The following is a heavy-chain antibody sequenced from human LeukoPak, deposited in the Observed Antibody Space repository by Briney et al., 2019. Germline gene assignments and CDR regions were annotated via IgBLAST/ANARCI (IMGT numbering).Heavy chain of an antibody. CDR1: GGTISGSSYY. Sequence: AETLSLTCTVSGGTISGSSYYWGCIRQPPGKGLEWIGSIYYSGSTYYNPSLKSRVTISVDTSKNHFSLKLSSVTAADTAVYYCTRREGYCSNGICYIFYDYWGQGTLVTVSS. D-gene: IGHD2-8*01. V-gene: IGHV4-39*02. CDR2: IYYSGST. CDR3: TRREGYCSNGICYIFYDY. J-gene: IGHJ4*02.